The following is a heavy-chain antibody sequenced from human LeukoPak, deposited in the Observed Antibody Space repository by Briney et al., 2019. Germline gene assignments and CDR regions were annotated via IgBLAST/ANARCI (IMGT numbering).Heavy chain of an antibody. CDR1: GYTFTSCD. V-gene: IGHV1-8*01. CDR2: MNPNSGNT. D-gene: IGHD6-19*01. J-gene: IGHJ5*02. Sequence: ASVKVSCKASGYTFTSCDINWVRQATGQGLEWMGWMNPNSGNTGYAQKFQGRVTMTRNTSISTAYMELSSLRSEDTAVYYCARVGLAVAGTREYNWFDPWGQGTLVTVSS. CDR3: ARVGLAVAGTREYNWFDP.